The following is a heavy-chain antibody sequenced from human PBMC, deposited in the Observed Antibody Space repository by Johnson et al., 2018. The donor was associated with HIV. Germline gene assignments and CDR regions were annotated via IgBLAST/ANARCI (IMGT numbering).Heavy chain of an antibody. CDR3: ARGVLAFDI. Sequence: VQLVESGGGLVQPGGSLRLSCAASGFTFSTYDMHWVRQVTGKGLEWVSGITTAGDTYYPGSVKGRFTIFRENVKNSLYLQMNSRRAGDTAVYYWARGVLAFDIWGQGTMVTVSS. D-gene: IGHD5/OR15-5a*01. CDR1: GFTFSTYD. V-gene: IGHV3-13*01. CDR2: ITTAGDT. J-gene: IGHJ3*02.